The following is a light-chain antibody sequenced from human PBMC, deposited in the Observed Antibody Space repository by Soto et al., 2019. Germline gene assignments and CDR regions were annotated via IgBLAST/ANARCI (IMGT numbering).Light chain of an antibody. V-gene: IGKV3-15*01. J-gene: IGKJ5*01. CDR2: GAS. CDR1: QSVSSN. Sequence: EIVMTQSPATLSVSPGERATLSCRASQSVSSNLAWYQQKPGQAPRLLIYGASTRAPDIPARFSGSGSGTEFTLTISSLQSEDFAVYYCQQYNNWPITFVQGTRLEI. CDR3: QQYNNWPIT.